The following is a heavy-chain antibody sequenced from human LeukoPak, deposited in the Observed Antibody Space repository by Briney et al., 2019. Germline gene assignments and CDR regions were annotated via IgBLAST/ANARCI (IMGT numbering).Heavy chain of an antibody. CDR2: IVVGSGNT. V-gene: IGHV1-58*02. Sequence: GTSVKVSCKASGFTFTSSAMQWVRQARGQRLEWIGWIVVGSGNTNYAQKFQGRVTITTDESTSTAYMELSSLRSEDTAVYYCAKGKGWFDPWGQGTLVTVSS. CDR1: GFTFTSSA. CDR3: AKGKGWFDP. J-gene: IGHJ5*02.